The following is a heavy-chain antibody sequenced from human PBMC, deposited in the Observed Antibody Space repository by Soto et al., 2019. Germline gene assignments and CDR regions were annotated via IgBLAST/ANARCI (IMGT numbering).Heavy chain of an antibody. CDR1: GYTFTSYG. J-gene: IGHJ4*02. CDR3: AMFRDGYNYYFDY. CDR2: ISAYNGNT. D-gene: IGHD5-12*01. V-gene: IGHV1-18*04. Sequence: ASVKVFCNASGYTFTSYGISWVLQAPGQGLEWMGWISAYNGNTNYAQKIKGRVTMTTDTSTSTAYMELRSLRSDDTAVYYCAMFRDGYNYYFDYWGQGTLVPVSS.